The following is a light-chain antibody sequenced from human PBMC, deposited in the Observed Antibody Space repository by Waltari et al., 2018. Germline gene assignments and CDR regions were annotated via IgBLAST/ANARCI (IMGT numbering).Light chain of an antibody. V-gene: IGKV3-15*01. CDR1: QSVSSN. CDR3: QQYNNWPPWT. J-gene: IGKJ1*01. CDR2: GAS. Sequence: EIVMTQSPATLSVSPGERATLSCRASQSVSSNLAWYQQKPGQAPMLLISGASTRATCIPARFSGSWSGTEFTLTISSLQSEDFAVYYCQQYNNWPPWTFGQGTKVEIK.